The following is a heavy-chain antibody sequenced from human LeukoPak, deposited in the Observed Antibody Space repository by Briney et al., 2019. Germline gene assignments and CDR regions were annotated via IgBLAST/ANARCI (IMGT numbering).Heavy chain of an antibody. D-gene: IGHD6-13*01. V-gene: IGHV4-4*07. Sequence: SETLSLTCTVSGGSISSYYWSWIRQPAGKGLEWIGRIYTSGSTNYNPSLKSRVTISVDKSKNQLFLKPSSVTAADTAVYYCARVSVAAGMASDYWGQGTLVTVSS. CDR3: ARVSVAAGMASDY. CDR2: IYTSGST. J-gene: IGHJ4*02. CDR1: GGSISSYY.